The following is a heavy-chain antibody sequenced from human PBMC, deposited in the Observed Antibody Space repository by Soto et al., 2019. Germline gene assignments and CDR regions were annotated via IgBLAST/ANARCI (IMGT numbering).Heavy chain of an antibody. D-gene: IGHD1-20*01. Sequence: QVQLVQSGAEVKKPGASVKVSCKASGYTFTSYGISWVRQAPGQGLEWMGWISAYNGNTNYAQKLQGRVTMTTDTSTSTAYMELRSLGSDDTAVYYCARVGGSQLTGTGEYWYFDLWGRGTLVTVSS. J-gene: IGHJ2*01. CDR3: ARVGGSQLTGTGEYWYFDL. CDR2: ISAYNGNT. V-gene: IGHV1-18*01. CDR1: GYTFTSYG.